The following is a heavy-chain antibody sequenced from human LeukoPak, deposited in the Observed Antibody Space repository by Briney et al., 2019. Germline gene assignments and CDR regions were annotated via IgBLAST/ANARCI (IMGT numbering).Heavy chain of an antibody. V-gene: IGHV3-21*01. J-gene: IGHJ4*02. CDR3: ARAPGYCSGGSCFDY. D-gene: IGHD2-15*01. CDR1: GITFSSYS. CDR2: ISSSSSYV. Sequence: GVSLRLSCAASGITFSSYSMNWVRQAPGKGLEWVSSISSSSSYVYYADSVKGRFTISRDNAKNSLYLQMNSLRAEDTAVYYCARAPGYCSGGSCFDYWGQGTLVTVSS.